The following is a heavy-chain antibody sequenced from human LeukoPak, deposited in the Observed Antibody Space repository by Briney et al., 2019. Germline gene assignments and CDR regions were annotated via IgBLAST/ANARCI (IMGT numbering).Heavy chain of an antibody. CDR3: ARGRTGAATLDF. CDR2: STHTGST. Sequence: SETLSLTCAVYGGSFSGHYWTWIRQAPGKGLEWIGESTHTGSTNYNPSLKSRVTISVDTSKNQFSLKLTSVSAADTAVYHRARGRTGAATLDFWGPGTLVTVSS. D-gene: IGHD1-26*01. J-gene: IGHJ4*02. V-gene: IGHV4-34*01. CDR1: GGSFSGHY.